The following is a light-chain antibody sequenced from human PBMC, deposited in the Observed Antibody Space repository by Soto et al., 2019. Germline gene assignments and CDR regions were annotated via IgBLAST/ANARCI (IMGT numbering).Light chain of an antibody. CDR3: QQYNNWRT. J-gene: IGKJ1*01. CDR2: GAS. Sequence: ERVMTQSRASLSVSPGERATLSCRASQSVSSNLAWYQQKPGQAPRLLIYGASTRATGIPARFSGSGSGTEFTLTISSLQSEDFAVYYCQQYNNWRTFGQGTKV. V-gene: IGKV3-15*01. CDR1: QSVSSN.